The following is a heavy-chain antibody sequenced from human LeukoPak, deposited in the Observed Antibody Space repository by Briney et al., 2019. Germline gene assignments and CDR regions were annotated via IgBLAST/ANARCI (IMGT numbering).Heavy chain of an antibody. D-gene: IGHD2-15*01. CDR3: ATGRYCSGTTCYSSLDF. CDR2: IHPGDSNT. J-gene: IGHJ4*02. V-gene: IGHV5-51*01. CDR1: GYSFTNYW. Sequence: GESLKISCKGSGYSFTNYWIARVRQMPGKGLEWMGIIHPGDSNTRYSPSFHGQVTISVDKSITTAYLQWSSLKASDTAVYYCATGRYCSGTTCYSSLDFWGQGTLVTVSS.